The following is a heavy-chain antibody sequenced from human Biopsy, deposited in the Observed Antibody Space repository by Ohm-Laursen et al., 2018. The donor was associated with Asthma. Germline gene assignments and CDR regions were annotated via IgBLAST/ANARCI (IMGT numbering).Heavy chain of an antibody. Sequence: GPSVKVSCKTPGGTFSNFAISWVRQAPGQGLEWLGGIMTVFGTTNYAQKFQGRVTITADESTSTAYMEVTSLRSEDTAIYYGARCQVGYSSGWSLLLKKIYYSGMDVWGQGTAVTVSS. CDR2: IMTVFGTT. D-gene: IGHD6-19*01. J-gene: IGHJ6*02. CDR3: ARCQVGYSSGWSLLLKKIYYSGMDV. CDR1: GGTFSNFA. V-gene: IGHV1-69*13.